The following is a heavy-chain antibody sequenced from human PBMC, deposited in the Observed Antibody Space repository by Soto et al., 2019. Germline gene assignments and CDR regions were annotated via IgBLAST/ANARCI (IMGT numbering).Heavy chain of an antibody. CDR1: GFRFKRFV. CDR3: ARWGTTGGFDL. D-gene: IGHD3-16*01. V-gene: IGHV3-30*19. J-gene: IGHJ4*02. Sequence: QVQLVESVGGVVQPGTSLRLSCAASGFRFKRFVMHWVRQAPGKGLEWVAFTSYDGNNTDYGDSVKGRFTVSRDNSQNTLHLQMDFLRPEDTALYYCARWGTTGGFDLWGQGTLVSVSS. CDR2: TSYDGNNT.